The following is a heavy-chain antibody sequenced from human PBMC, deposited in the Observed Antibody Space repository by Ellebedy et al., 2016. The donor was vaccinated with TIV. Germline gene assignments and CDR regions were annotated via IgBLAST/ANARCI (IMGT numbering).Heavy chain of an antibody. V-gene: IGHV3-7*03. CDR2: IKQDGSEK. CDR1: GFTFSSYW. Sequence: GESLKISCAASGFTFSSYWMSWVRQAPGKGLEWVANIKQDGSEKYYVDSVNGRFTISRDNAKNSLYLQMNSLRAEDTAVYYCARHSSGWYPYYFDYWGQGTLVTVSS. J-gene: IGHJ4*02. CDR3: ARHSSGWYPYYFDY. D-gene: IGHD6-19*01.